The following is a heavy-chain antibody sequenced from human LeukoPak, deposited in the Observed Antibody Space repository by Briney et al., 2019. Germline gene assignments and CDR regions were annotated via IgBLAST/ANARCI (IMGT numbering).Heavy chain of an antibody. Sequence: KPGGSLRLSCAASGFAFSDYYMSWIRQAPRKGLEWVSYITPTSSYTNYADSVKGRFTISRDNAENSLYLQMNSLRAEDTAVYFCARGHYGLDVWGQGTTVTVSS. CDR1: GFAFSDYY. CDR3: ARGHYGLDV. CDR2: ITPTSSYT. J-gene: IGHJ6*02. V-gene: IGHV3-11*05.